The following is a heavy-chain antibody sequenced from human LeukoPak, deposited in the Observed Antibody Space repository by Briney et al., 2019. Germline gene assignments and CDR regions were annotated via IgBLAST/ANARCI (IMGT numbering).Heavy chain of an antibody. D-gene: IGHD3-22*01. V-gene: IGHV4-59*01. CDR3: ARVGGATYYYDSSGYLGAFDI. J-gene: IGHJ3*02. Sequence: SETLSLTCTVSGGSISSYYWSWIRQPPGKGLEWIGYIYYSGSTNYNPSLKSRVTISVDTSKNQFSLKLSSVTAADTAVYYCARVGGATYYYDSSGYLGAFDIWGQGTMVTVSS. CDR1: GGSISSYY. CDR2: IYYSGST.